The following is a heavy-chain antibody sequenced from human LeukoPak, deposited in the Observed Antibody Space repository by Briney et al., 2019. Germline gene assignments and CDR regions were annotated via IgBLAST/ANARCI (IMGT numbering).Heavy chain of an antibody. CDR1: GGSFSGYY. CDR3: ARGDIVVVVAATAASYGDY. V-gene: IGHV4-34*01. J-gene: IGHJ4*02. Sequence: PSETLSLTCAVYGGSFSGYYWSWIRQPPGKGLEWIGEINHSGSTNYNPSLKSRVTISVDTSKNQFSLKLSSVTAADTAVYYCARGDIVVVVAATAASYGDYWGQGTLVTVSS. D-gene: IGHD2-15*01. CDR2: INHSGST.